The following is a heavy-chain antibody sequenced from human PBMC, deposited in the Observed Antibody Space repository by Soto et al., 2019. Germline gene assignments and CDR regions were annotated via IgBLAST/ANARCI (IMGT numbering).Heavy chain of an antibody. CDR1: GGSISSGGYY. D-gene: IGHD3-10*01. V-gene: IGHV4-31*03. CDR2: IYYSGST. J-gene: IGHJ4*02. CDR3: ARDGGYGSGSYRFDY. Sequence: QVQLQESGPGLVKPSQTLSLTCTVSGGSISSGGYYWSWIRQHPGKGLEWIGYIYYSGSTSYNPSLKGRVTIXXDXSXXQCSLKLSSVSAADTAVYYCARDGGYGSGSYRFDYWGQGTLVTVSS.